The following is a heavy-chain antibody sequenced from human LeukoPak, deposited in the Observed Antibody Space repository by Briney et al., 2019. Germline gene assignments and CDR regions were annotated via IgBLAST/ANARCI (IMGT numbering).Heavy chain of an antibody. J-gene: IGHJ3*02. CDR2: IIPIFGTA. CDR3: ARVRAPSYYDSSGYQRAFDI. Sequence: ASVKVSCKASGYTFTSYGISWVRQAPGQGLEWMGGIIPIFGTANYAQKFQGRVTITADESTSTAYMELSTLRSEDTAVYYCARVRAPSYYDSSGYQRAFDIWGQGTMVTVSS. V-gene: IGHV1-69*13. D-gene: IGHD3-22*01. CDR1: GYTFTSYG.